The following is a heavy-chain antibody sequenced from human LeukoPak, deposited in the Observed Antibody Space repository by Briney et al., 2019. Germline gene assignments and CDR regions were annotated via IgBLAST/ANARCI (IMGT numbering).Heavy chain of an antibody. V-gene: IGHV1-46*01. CDR2: INPSGGST. Sequence: ASVKVSCKASGYTFTSYYKHWVRQAPGQGLEWMGIINPSGGSTSYAQKFQGRVTMTTDTSTSTTYMELTSLRSNDTAVYFCARGSADAFDIWGHGTMVTVSS. J-gene: IGHJ3*02. CDR1: GYTFTSYY. D-gene: IGHD3-10*01. CDR3: ARGSADAFDI.